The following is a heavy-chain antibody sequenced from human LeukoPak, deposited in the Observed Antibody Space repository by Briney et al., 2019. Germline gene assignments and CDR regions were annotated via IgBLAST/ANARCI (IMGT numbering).Heavy chain of an antibody. CDR2: ISSTGGTA. J-gene: IGHJ4*02. CDR1: GFTFSSFG. D-gene: IGHD6-13*01. V-gene: IGHV3-23*01. Sequence: GGSLRLSCAASGFTFSSFGMSWVRQAPGKGLEWVSAISSTGGTAYYADSVKGRFTISRDNSKNTLYLQMNSLRAEDTAVYYCAKDPRRYSSSWFQVGYFDYWGQGTLVTVSS. CDR3: AKDPRRYSSSWFQVGYFDY.